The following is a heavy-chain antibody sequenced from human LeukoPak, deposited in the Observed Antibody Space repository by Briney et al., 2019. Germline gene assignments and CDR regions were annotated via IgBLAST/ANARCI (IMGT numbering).Heavy chain of an antibody. CDR2: FIPILGIP. V-gene: IGHV1-69*10. Sequence: SVTVSFKTSGGTFRRYGLNWVRQAPGQGLEWMGGFIPILGIPKYAQNLQGRVTITADESTSTGYMELSSLRYEDTAVYYCARGLYCSSSTSCYDYGMDVWGQGTTVTVSS. J-gene: IGHJ6*02. D-gene: IGHD2-2*01. CDR1: GGTFRRYG. CDR3: ARGLYCSSSTSCYDYGMDV.